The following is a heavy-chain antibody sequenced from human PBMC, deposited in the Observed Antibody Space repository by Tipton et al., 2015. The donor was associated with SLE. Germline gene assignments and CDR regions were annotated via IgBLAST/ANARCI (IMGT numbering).Heavy chain of an antibody. D-gene: IGHD3-9*01. Sequence: TLSLTCAVYGGSFSGYYWSWIRQPPGKGLEWIGEINHSGSTNYNPSLKSRVTISVGTSKNQFSLKLSSVTAADTAVYYCARGPYDILTGDSNAFDIWGQGKIVTGSS. J-gene: IGHJ3*02. CDR3: ARGPYDILTGDSNAFDI. V-gene: IGHV4-34*01. CDR1: GGSFSGYY. CDR2: INHSGST.